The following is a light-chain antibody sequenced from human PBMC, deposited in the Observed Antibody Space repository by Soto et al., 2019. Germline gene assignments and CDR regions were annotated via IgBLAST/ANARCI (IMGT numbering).Light chain of an antibody. CDR2: EVS. Sequence: QSALTQPASVSGSPGQSITISGTGTSSDVGRYNHVSWYQQSPGKAPKLIIFEVSNRPSGISDRFSGSKSCSTASLTISGLQAEDEADYCCNSLSPTATSYVFGTGTKLTVL. CDR1: SSDVGRYNH. CDR3: NSLSPTATSYV. V-gene: IGLV2-14*01. J-gene: IGLJ1*01.